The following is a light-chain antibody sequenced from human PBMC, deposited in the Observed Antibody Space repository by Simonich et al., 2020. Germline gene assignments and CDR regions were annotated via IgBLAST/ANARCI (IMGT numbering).Light chain of an antibody. V-gene: IGKV4-1*01. Sequence: DIVMTQSPDSLAVSLGERATINCKSSQSVLYSYNNKNYLAWDQQKPEQHPKLLIYWASTRESGVPDRFSGSVSWTDFTLTIRSLQAEDVAVYYCQQYYSTPPTFGQGTKLEIK. CDR1: QSVLYSYNNKNY. CDR2: WAS. CDR3: QQYYSTPPT. J-gene: IGKJ2*01.